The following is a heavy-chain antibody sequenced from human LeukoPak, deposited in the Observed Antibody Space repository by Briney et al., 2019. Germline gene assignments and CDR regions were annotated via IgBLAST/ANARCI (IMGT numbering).Heavy chain of an antibody. CDR1: GFTFSSYG. V-gene: IGHV3-30*18. J-gene: IGHJ4*02. Sequence: PGGSLRLSCAASGFTFSSYGMHWVRQAPGKGLEWVAVISYDGSNKYYADSVKGRFTISRDNSKNTLYLQMNSLRAEDTAVYYCAKEGPTTVTNHHYFDYWGQGTLVTVSS. CDR2: ISYDGSNK. CDR3: AKEGPTTVTNHHYFDY. D-gene: IGHD4-17*01.